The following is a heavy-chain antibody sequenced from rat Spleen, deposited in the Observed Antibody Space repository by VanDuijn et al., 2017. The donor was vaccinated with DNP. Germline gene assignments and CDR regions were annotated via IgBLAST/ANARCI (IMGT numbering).Heavy chain of an antibody. Sequence: QVQLKESGPGLVQPSQTLSLTCTVSGFSLISYSVAWVRPPPGKGLEWIAAMSSGGSTYYNSVLKSRLSISRDTSKSQVFLKMNSLQTEDTAMYFCARSDYSDDSYYYGYFDYWGQGVMVTVSS. CDR1: GFSLISYS. CDR2: MSSGGST. J-gene: IGHJ2*01. V-gene: IGHV2-6*01. D-gene: IGHD1-12*02. CDR3: ARSDYSDDSYYYGYFDY.